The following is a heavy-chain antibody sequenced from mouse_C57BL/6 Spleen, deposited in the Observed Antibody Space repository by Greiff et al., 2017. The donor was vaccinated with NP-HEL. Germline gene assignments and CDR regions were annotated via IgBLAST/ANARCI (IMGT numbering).Heavy chain of an antibody. Sequence: VQLQQPGAELVMPGASVKLSCKASGYTFTSYWMHWVKQRPGQGLEWIGEIDPSDSYTNYNQKFKGKSTLTVDKSSSTAYMQLSSLTSEDSAVYYCARCYGNYNAMDYWGQGTSVTVSS. CDR2: IDPSDSYT. CDR1: GYTFTSYW. CDR3: ARCYGNYNAMDY. V-gene: IGHV1-69*01. D-gene: IGHD2-1*01. J-gene: IGHJ4*01.